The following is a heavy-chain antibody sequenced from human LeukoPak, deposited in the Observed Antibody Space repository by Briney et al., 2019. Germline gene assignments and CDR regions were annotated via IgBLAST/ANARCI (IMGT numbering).Heavy chain of an antibody. J-gene: IGHJ5*02. CDR2: IYSGGST. Sequence: GGSLRLSCAASGFTVSSNYMSWVRQAPGKGLEWVSVIYSGGSTYYADSVKGRFTISRDNSKNTLYLQMNSLRAEDTAVYYCAKKAYAKKKNWFDPWGQGTLVTVSS. CDR3: AKKAYAKKKNWFDP. V-gene: IGHV3-53*01. CDR1: GFTVSSNY. D-gene: IGHD4-17*01.